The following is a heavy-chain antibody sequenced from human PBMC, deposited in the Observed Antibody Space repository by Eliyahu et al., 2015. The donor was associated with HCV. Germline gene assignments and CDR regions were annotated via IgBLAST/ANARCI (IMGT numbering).Heavy chain of an antibody. CDR3: ARWDCSGGSCYSLDY. J-gene: IGHJ4*02. D-gene: IGHD2-15*01. Sequence: QVQLQESGPGLVKASETLSLTCTVSGGSVSSGSYYWNWIRQPPGKGLEWIGYVYYSGSTNYNPSLKSRVSISVDTSKNQFSLKLTSVTAADTAVYYCARWDCSGGSCYSLDYWGQGTLVTVSS. CDR2: VYYSGST. V-gene: IGHV4-61*01. CDR1: GGSVSSGSYY.